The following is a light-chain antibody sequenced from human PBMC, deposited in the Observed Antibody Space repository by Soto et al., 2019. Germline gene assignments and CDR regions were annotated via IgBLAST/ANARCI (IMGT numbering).Light chain of an antibody. V-gene: IGKV3-20*01. CDR3: QQYDASPLT. J-gene: IGKJ3*01. CDR1: QSVSSN. Sequence: EIVMTQSPATLSLSPVEIATLSCRASQSVSSNLAWYQQKPGQTPRLLIYAASTRDTDIPDRFNGSGSGTDFALTISRLEPEDFAVYFCQQYDASPLTFGPGTKVDIK. CDR2: AAS.